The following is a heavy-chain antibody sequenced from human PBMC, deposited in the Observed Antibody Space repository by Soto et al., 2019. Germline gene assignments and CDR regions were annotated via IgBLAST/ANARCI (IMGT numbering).Heavy chain of an antibody. CDR2: ISAYNGNT. CDR1: GYTFTNFG. CDR3: ARGGTPIDY. J-gene: IGHJ4*02. Sequence: QVQLVQSGAEVKKPGASVKVSCKASGYTFTNFGISWVRQAPGQGLEWMGWISAYNGNTNYAQKVQGRVTMTTDTTTSTAYMEVRRLRFDDTAVYYGARGGTPIDYWGQGTLFPVSS. V-gene: IGHV1-18*01. D-gene: IGHD3-16*01.